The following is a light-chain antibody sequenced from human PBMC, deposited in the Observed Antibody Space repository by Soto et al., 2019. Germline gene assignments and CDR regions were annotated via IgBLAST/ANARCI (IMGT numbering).Light chain of an antibody. CDR2: STN. Sequence: QTVVTQEPSFSVSPGGTVTLTCGLKSGSVSTTYYPSWYQQTPGQAPRTLIYSTNTRSSGVPDRFSGSILGNKAALTITGAQADDEAHYYCVLYMGSGIWVFGGGTKLTVL. V-gene: IGLV8-61*01. CDR3: VLYMGSGIWV. CDR1: SGSVSTTYY. J-gene: IGLJ3*02.